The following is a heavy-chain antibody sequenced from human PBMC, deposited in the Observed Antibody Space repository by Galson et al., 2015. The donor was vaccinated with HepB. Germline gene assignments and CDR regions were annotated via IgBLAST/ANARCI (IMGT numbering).Heavy chain of an antibody. V-gene: IGHV3-23*01. CDR3: AKDGTAGANSPEYIDY. J-gene: IGHJ4*02. CDR1: GFTFSSYA. Sequence: SLRLSCAASGFTFSSYAMSWVRQAPGKGLECVSAISGSGGSTYYADSVKGRFTISRDNSKNTLYLQMNSLRAEDTAVYYCAKDGTAGANSPEYIDYWGQGTLVTVSS. CDR2: ISGSGGST. D-gene: IGHD1-26*01.